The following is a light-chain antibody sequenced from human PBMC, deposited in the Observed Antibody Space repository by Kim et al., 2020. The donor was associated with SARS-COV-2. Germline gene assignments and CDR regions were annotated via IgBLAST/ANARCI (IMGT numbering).Light chain of an antibody. Sequence: SASVGDRVTITCRASQSISSWLAWYQQKPGKAPKLLIYKASSLESGVPSRFSGSGSATEFTLTISSLQPDDFATYYCQQYNSYAYTFGQGTKLEI. CDR3: QQYNSYAYT. V-gene: IGKV1-5*03. CDR1: QSISSW. J-gene: IGKJ2*01. CDR2: KAS.